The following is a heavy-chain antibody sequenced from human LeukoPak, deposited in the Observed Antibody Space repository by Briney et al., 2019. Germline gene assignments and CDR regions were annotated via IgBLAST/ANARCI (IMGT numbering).Heavy chain of an antibody. V-gene: IGHV3-23*01. CDR2: ISGSGGST. CDR3: AKVLGVLELRGGYAY. J-gene: IGHJ4*02. Sequence: GGSLRLSCAASGFTFDDYAMHWVRQTPGKGLEWVSAISGSGGSTYYADSVKGRFTISRDNSKNTLYLQMNSLRAEDTAVYYCAKVLGVLELRGGYAYWGQGTLVTVSS. D-gene: IGHD1-7*01. CDR1: GFTFDDYA.